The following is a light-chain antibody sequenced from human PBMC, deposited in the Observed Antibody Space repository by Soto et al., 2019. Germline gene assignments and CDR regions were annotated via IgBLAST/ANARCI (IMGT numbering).Light chain of an antibody. CDR3: HQYQTSPWT. V-gene: IGKV3-20*01. CDR1: QSVSSN. J-gene: IGKJ1*01. CDR2: DVS. Sequence: EIVMTQSPATLSVSPGERATLSCRASQSVSSNLAWYQQKPGQAPRLLIYDVSSRATGIPDRFSGSGSGTDFTLSISRLEPEDFAVYFCHQYQTSPWTFGRGTKVDIK.